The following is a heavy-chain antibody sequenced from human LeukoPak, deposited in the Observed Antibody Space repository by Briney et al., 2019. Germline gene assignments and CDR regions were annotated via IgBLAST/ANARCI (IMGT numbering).Heavy chain of an antibody. Sequence: ASVKVSCKASGGTFSSYAISWVRQAPGQGLEWMGWINPNSGGTKYAQKFQGRVTMTRDTSISTAYMELSRLRSDDTAVYYCARDSSGWYMYWGQGTLVTVSS. CDR3: ARDSSGWYMY. V-gene: IGHV1-2*02. CDR1: GGTFSSYA. D-gene: IGHD6-19*01. CDR2: INPNSGGT. J-gene: IGHJ4*02.